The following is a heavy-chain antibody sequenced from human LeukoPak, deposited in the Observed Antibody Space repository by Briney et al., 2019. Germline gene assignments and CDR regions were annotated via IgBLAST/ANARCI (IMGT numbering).Heavy chain of an antibody. Sequence: SETLSLTCAVYGGSFSGYYWSWIRQPPGKGLEWIGEINHSGSTNYNPSLKSRVTISVDTSKNQFSLKLSSVTAADTAVYYCARGVGYYDSSGYPPSFDYWGQGTLVTASS. V-gene: IGHV4-34*01. J-gene: IGHJ4*02. CDR3: ARGVGYYDSSGYPPSFDY. CDR2: INHSGST. D-gene: IGHD3-22*01. CDR1: GGSFSGYY.